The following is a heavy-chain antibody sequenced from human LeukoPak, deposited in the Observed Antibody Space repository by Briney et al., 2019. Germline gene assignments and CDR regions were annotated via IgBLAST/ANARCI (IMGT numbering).Heavy chain of an antibody. V-gene: IGHV4-39*01. CDR3: ARLYSHDYGDYDSGVDY. Sequence: SETLSLTCAVYGGSFSGYYWGWIRQPPGKGLEWIGSVYYSGSTYYNPSLKSRVTISVDTSKNQFSLKLSSVTAADTAVYYCARLYSHDYGDYDSGVDYWGQGTLVTVSS. CDR1: GGSFSGYY. D-gene: IGHD4-17*01. CDR2: VYYSGST. J-gene: IGHJ4*02.